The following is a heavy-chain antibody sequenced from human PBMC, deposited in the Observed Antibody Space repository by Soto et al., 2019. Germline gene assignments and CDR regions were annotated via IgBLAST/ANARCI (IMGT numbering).Heavy chain of an antibody. Sequence: QVQLQESGPGLVKPSGTLSLTCAVSGGSISSSNWWSWVRQPPGKGLEWIGEIYHSGSTNYNPSLKSRVTMSVDKSKNQLSLKLSSVTAADTAVYYCARSVNSGSSLGNNWFDPWGQGTLVTVSS. D-gene: IGHD1-26*01. J-gene: IGHJ5*02. CDR1: GGSISSSNW. V-gene: IGHV4-4*02. CDR2: IYHSGST. CDR3: ARSVNSGSSLGNNWFDP.